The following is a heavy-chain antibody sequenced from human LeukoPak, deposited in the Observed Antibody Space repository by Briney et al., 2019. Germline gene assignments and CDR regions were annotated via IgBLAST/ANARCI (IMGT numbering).Heavy chain of an antibody. V-gene: IGHV1-8*03. D-gene: IGHD6-13*01. Sequence: ASVTVSCKASGGTFSSYAISWVRQAPGQGLEWMGWMNPNSGNTDYAQKFQGRVTITRNTSISTAYMGLSSLRSEDTAVYYCARGLRGSSWYGYWGQGTLVTVSS. CDR3: ARGLRGSSWYGY. CDR1: GGTFSSYA. CDR2: MNPNSGNT. J-gene: IGHJ4*02.